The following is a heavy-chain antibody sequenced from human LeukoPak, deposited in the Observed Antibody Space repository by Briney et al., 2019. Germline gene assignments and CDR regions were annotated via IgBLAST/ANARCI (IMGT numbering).Heavy chain of an antibody. CDR2: INHSGTT. J-gene: IGHJ1*01. Sequence: SETLSLTCAVYGGSFSGYYWSWIRQSPGKGLEWVGEINHSGTTNYNPSLKSRVTISVDTSKNQFSLKLSSVTAADTAVYYCARGVSYYDSSGYYNEYFQHWGQGTLVTVSS. CDR1: GGSFSGYY. V-gene: IGHV4-34*01. CDR3: ARGVSYYDSSGYYNEYFQH. D-gene: IGHD3-22*01.